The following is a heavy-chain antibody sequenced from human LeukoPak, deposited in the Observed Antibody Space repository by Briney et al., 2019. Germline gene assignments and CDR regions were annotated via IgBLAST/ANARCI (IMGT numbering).Heavy chain of an antibody. CDR1: GGSFSGYY. CDR3: ARGVVAATNWFDP. J-gene: IGHJ5*02. V-gene: IGHV4-34*01. D-gene: IGHD2-15*01. CDR2: INHSGST. Sequence: SETLSLTCAVYGGSFSGYYWSWIRQPPGKGLEWIGEINHSGSTNYNPSLKSRVTISVDTSKNQFSLKLSSATAAGTAVYYCARGVVAATNWFDPWGQGTLVTVSS.